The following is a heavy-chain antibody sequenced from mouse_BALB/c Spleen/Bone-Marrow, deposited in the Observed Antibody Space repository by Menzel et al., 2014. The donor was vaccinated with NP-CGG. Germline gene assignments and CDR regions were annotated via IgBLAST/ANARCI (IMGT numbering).Heavy chain of an antibody. Sequence: QVQLKDSGAELVRPGTSVKVSCKASGYAPTNYLIEWVKRRPGQGLEWIGVINPGSGGTNYNVKFKGKATLTADKSSSTAYMQLSSLTSDDSAVYFCARSRGNLYAMDYWGQGTSVTVSS. CDR2: INPGSGGT. D-gene: IGHD2-1*01. V-gene: IGHV1-54*01. CDR1: GYAPTNYL. J-gene: IGHJ4*01. CDR3: ARSRGNLYAMDY.